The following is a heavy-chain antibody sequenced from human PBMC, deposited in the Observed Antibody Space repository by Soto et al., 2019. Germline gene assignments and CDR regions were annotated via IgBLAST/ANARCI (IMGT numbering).Heavy chain of an antibody. J-gene: IGHJ4*02. CDR2: INPSGGST. D-gene: IGHD3-3*01. Sequence: ASVKVACKASGYTFTSYYMHWVRQAPGQGLEWMGIINPSGGSTSYAQKFQGRVTMTRDTSTSTVYMELSSLRSEDTAVYYCASGLPYDFWSGYYDYWGQGTLVTVSS. CDR1: GYTFTSYY. CDR3: ASGLPYDFWSGYYDY. V-gene: IGHV1-46*03.